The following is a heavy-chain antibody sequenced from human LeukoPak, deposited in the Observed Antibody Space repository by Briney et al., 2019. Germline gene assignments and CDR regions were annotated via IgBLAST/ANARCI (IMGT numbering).Heavy chain of an antibody. Sequence: GGSLRLSCAASGFTFSSYGMHWVRQAPGKRLEWVAVISYDGSNKYYADSVKGRFTISRDNSKNTLYLQMNSLRAEDTAVYYCAKLWAGYYFDYWGQGTLVTVPS. CDR1: GFTFSSYG. CDR3: AKLWAGYYFDY. J-gene: IGHJ4*02. D-gene: IGHD3-10*01. V-gene: IGHV3-30*18. CDR2: ISYDGSNK.